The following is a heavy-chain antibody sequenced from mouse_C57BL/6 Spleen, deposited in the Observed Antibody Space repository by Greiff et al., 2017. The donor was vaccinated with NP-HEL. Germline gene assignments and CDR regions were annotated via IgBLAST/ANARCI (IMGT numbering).Heavy chain of an antibody. D-gene: IGHD2-14*01. V-gene: IGHV14-4*01. Sequence: EVQLQQSGAELVRPGASVTLSCTASGFTIKDDYMHWVKQRPEQGLEWIGWIDPEYGDTEYASTFQGKAPITADTSSNTAYLQVSSLTSEDAGVYYGARYSSWFDDWGQGTLVTVSA. CDR1: GFTIKDDY. CDR3: ARYSSWFDD. J-gene: IGHJ3*01. CDR2: IDPEYGDT.